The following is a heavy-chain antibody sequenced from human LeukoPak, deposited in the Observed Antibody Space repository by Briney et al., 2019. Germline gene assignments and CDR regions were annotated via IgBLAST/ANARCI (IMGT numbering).Heavy chain of an antibody. V-gene: IGHV3-48*02. Sequence: TGGSLRLSCAASGFTFSSYNMNWVRQAPGKGLEWVSDISSSGSTIYFADSVKGRSTISRDNAKNSLYLQMNSLRDEDTAVYYCARLEYYYVSGNYYKLFDYWGQGTLVTVCS. CDR3: ARLEYYYVSGNYYKLFDY. J-gene: IGHJ4*02. CDR1: GFTFSSYN. D-gene: IGHD3-10*01. CDR2: ISSSGSTI.